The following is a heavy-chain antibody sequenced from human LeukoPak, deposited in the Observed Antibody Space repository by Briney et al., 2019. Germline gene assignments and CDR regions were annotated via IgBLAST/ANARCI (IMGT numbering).Heavy chain of an antibody. J-gene: IGHJ4*02. CDR2: IYSSGST. D-gene: IGHD3-22*01. V-gene: IGHV4-61*02. CDR3: ARDLTDYYELDY. Sequence: SQTLSLTCTVSGGSISSGSYYWSWIRQPAGKGLEWIGRIYSSGSTNYNPSLKSRVTVSLDTSKNQFSLKLSSVTAADTAVYYCARDLTDYYELDYWGQGTLVTVSS. CDR1: GGSISSGSYY.